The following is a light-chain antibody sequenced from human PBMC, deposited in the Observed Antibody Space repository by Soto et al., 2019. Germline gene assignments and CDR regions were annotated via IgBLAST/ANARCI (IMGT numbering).Light chain of an antibody. CDR2: AVS. V-gene: IGKV3-15*01. Sequence: EIMMTQSPGTLSASPGERATLSCRASQSVSSNLAWYQQKPGQAPRLLIYAVSTRATGIPARFSGSGSGTDVTLTIISLQSEDSAVYCCQQYNKWPLTFGQGTKVEIK. CDR3: QQYNKWPLT. J-gene: IGKJ1*01. CDR1: QSVSSN.